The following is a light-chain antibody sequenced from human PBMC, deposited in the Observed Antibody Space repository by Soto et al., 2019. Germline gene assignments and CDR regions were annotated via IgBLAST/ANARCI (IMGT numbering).Light chain of an antibody. Sequence: EIVMTQCPATLSVSPGDTPTVSCRAAQNIKSNLAWYQQKPGQAPRLLIYGASTRATGVPGRVSGSGSATEFTLTISSLQYEDFAVYYCQQYDHWLPTSGQGTRMEIK. CDR2: GAS. J-gene: IGKJ5*01. V-gene: IGKV3-15*01. CDR3: QQYDHWLPT. CDR1: QNIKSN.